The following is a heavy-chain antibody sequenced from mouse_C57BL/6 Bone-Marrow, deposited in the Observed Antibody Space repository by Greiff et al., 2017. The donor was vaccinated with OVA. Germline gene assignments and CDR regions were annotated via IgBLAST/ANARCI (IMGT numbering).Heavy chain of an antibody. CDR2: INPYNGGT. CDR3: ALDSSGPWFAY. D-gene: IGHD3-2*02. J-gene: IGHJ3*01. Sequence: EVKLVESGPVLVKPGASVKMSCKASGYTFTDYYMNWVKQSHGKSLEWIGVINPYNGGTSYNQKFKGKATLTVDKSSSTAYMELNSLTSEDSAVYYCALDSSGPWFAYWGQGTLVTVSA. V-gene: IGHV1-19*01. CDR1: GYTFTDYY.